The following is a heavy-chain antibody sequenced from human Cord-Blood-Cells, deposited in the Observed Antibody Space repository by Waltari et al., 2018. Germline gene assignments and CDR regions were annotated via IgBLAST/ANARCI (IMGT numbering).Heavy chain of an antibody. J-gene: IGHJ3*02. D-gene: IGHD2-21*02. CDR2: IYHSGST. V-gene: IGHV4-30-2*01. CDR1: GGPISSGGHS. CDR3: ASGSGDYFAFDI. Sequence: QLQLPESGSGLVKPSQTLSLTCAVSGGPISSGGHSWSWLRQPPGKGLEWIGYIYHSGSTYYNPSLKSRVTISVDRSKNQFSLKLSSVTAADTAVYYCASGSGDYFAFDIWGQGTMVTVSS.